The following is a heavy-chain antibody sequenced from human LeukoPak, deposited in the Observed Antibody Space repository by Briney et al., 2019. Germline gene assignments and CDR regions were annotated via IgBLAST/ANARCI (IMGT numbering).Heavy chain of an antibody. V-gene: IGHV3-30*02. Sequence: GGSLRLSCAASGFTFSTYSTHWVREGPGKGLEWVAFIRKDGSNQNYADSVKGRFTIFRDNSKNTLYLQMNSLRAEDTAVYYCAKDKEYGSGSYPIDYWGQGSLVTVSS. CDR1: GFTFSTYS. CDR2: IRKDGSNQ. CDR3: AKDKEYGSGSYPIDY. J-gene: IGHJ4*02. D-gene: IGHD3-10*01.